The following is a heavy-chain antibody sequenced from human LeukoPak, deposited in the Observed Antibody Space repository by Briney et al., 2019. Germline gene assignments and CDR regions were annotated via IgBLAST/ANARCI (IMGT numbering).Heavy chain of an antibody. CDR2: IYYSGST. J-gene: IGHJ3*02. V-gene: IGHV4-59*06. CDR1: GGSISSYY. Sequence: SETLSLTCTVSGGSISSYYWSWIRQHPGKGLEWIGYIYYSGSTYYNPSLKSRVTISVDTSKNQFSLKLSSVTAADTAVYYCARGVVNGDDAFDIWGQGTMVTVSS. CDR3: ARGVVNGDDAFDI. D-gene: IGHD4-17*01.